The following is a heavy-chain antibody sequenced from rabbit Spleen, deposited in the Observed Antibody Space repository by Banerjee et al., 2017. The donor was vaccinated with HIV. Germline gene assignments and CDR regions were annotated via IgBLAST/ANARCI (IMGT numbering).Heavy chain of an antibody. CDR1: GFDFSSSYY. D-gene: IGHD4-1*01. J-gene: IGHJ6*01. CDR3: ARDLDGVIGWNFGW. Sequence: QSLEESGGDLVKPGASLTLTCKASGFDFSSSYYMCWVRQAPEKGLELIACIDTSSVHTADATWAKGRFTISKTSSTTVTLQMTSLTAADTATYFCARDLDGVIGWNFGWWGPGTLVTVS. CDR2: IDTSSVHT. V-gene: IGHV1S40*01.